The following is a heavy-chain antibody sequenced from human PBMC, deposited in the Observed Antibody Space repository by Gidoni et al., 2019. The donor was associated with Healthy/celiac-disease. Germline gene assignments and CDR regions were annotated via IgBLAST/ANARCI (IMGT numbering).Heavy chain of an antibody. V-gene: IGHV4-39*07. J-gene: IGHJ3*02. Sequence: QLQLQESGPGLVKPSETLSLTCTVSGGAISCSSYYWGWIRQPPGKGLEWIGSIYYSGSTYYNPSLKSQVTISVDTAKNQFSLKLSSVTAADTAVYYCARDGGSYLPAGAFDIWGQGTMVTVSS. D-gene: IGHD1-26*01. CDR1: GGAISCSSYY. CDR2: IYYSGST. CDR3: ARDGGSYLPAGAFDI.